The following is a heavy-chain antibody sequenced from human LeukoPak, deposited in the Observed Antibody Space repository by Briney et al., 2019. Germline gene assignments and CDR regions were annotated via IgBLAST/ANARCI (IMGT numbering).Heavy chain of an antibody. CDR3: ARDPLVDTALFGY. CDR1: GFIISSFD. D-gene: IGHD5-18*01. V-gene: IGHV3-30*02. CDR2: IRYDASDK. Sequence: GGCLRLSCAPSGFIISSFDMHWVRQAPGEGLEWVASIRYDASDKYYADSVKGRFTVSRDNSQNTLYLQMNSLRAEDTAVYYCARDPLVDTALFGYWGQGTLVTVSS. J-gene: IGHJ4*02.